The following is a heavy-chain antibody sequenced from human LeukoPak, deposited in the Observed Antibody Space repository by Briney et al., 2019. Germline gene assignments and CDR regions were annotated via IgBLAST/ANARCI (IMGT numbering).Heavy chain of an antibody. J-gene: IGHJ4*02. V-gene: IGHV4-59*01. CDR3: ARGKVVTTLDY. Sequence: PSETLSLTCSVSAGSISSYYWSWIRQPPGKGLEWIGYIYYSGSTNYNPSLKSRVTISVDTSKNQFSLKLSSVTAADTAVYYCARGKVVTTLDYWGQGTLVTVSS. D-gene: IGHD4-23*01. CDR2: IYYSGST. CDR1: AGSISSYY.